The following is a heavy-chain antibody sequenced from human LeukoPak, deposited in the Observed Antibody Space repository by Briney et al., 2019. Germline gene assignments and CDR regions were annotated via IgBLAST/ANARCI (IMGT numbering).Heavy chain of an antibody. Sequence: SETLSLTCTVSGGSISSYYWSWIRQPPGKGLEWIGYIYYSGSTNYNPSLRSRVTISVDTSKNQFSLKLSSVTAADTAVYYCARGYYDSSGYFDYWGQGTLVTVSS. CDR1: GGSISSYY. V-gene: IGHV4-59*01. D-gene: IGHD3-22*01. CDR3: ARGYYDSSGYFDY. CDR2: IYYSGST. J-gene: IGHJ4*02.